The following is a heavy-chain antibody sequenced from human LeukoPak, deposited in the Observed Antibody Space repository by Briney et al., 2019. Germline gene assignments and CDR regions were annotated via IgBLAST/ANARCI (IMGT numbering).Heavy chain of an antibody. CDR3: AKGVQLWDFDY. Sequence: GGSLRLSCAASGFTFSSYAMSWVRQAPGKGLEWVSAISGSGGSTYYADSVKGRFTISRDDSKNTLYLQMNSLRAEDTAVYCCAKGVQLWDFDYWGQGTLVTVSS. D-gene: IGHD5-18*01. J-gene: IGHJ4*02. CDR1: GFTFSSYA. CDR2: ISGSGGST. V-gene: IGHV3-23*01.